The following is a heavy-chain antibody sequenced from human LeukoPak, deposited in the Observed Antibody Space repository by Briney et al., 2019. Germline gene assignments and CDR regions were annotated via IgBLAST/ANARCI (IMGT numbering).Heavy chain of an antibody. V-gene: IGHV3-23*01. CDR3: AKDDQAIDSWIQLWPTSRSYYYYYGMDV. CDR2: ISGSGGST. Sequence: GGSLRLSCAASGFTFSSYAMSWVRQAPGKGLEWVSAISGSGGSTYYADSVKGRFTISRDNSKNTLYLQMNSLRAEDTAVYYCAKDDQAIDSWIQLWPTSRSYYYYYGMDVWGQGTTVTVSS. CDR1: GFTFSSYA. D-gene: IGHD5-18*01. J-gene: IGHJ6*02.